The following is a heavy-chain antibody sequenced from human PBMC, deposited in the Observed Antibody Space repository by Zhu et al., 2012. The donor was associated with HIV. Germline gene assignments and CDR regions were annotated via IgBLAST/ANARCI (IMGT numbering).Heavy chain of an antibody. D-gene: IGHD3-22*01. Sequence: QVQLQESGPGVVKPSGTLSLTCAVSGGSISTSNWWSWVRQTPGKGLEWIGEIFHRGNTNYNPSLKSRVTISVDKSMNQFSLKLTSVTVADTAVYYCARAPRGSYDSSDYYYVFDYWGQGTLVTVSS. J-gene: IGHJ4*02. V-gene: IGHV4-4*02. CDR1: GGSISTSNW. CDR2: IFHRGNT. CDR3: ARAPRGSYDSSDYYYVFDY.